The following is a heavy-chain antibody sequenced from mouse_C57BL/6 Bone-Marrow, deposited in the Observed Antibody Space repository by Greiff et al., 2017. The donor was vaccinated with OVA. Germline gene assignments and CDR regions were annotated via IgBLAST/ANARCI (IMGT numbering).Heavy chain of an antibody. CDR3: ARRGNWDASSYFDY. J-gene: IGHJ2*01. D-gene: IGHD4-1*01. V-gene: IGHV1-54*01. Sequence: QVHVKQSGAELVRPGTSVKVSCKASGYAFTNYLIEWVKQRPGQGLEWIGVINPGSGGTNYNEKFKGKATLTADKSSSTAYMQLSSLTSEDSAVYFCARRGNWDASSYFDYWGQGTTLTVSS. CDR1: GYAFTNYL. CDR2: INPGSGGT.